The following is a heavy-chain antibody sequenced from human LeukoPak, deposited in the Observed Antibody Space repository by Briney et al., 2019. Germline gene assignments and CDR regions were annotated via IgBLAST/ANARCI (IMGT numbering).Heavy chain of an antibody. V-gene: IGHV3-30*04. CDR2: ISYNGGNK. CDR3: AKERYSSGWYRTLDY. D-gene: IGHD6-19*01. J-gene: IGHJ4*02. CDR1: GFSFSHYA. Sequence: GGSLRLSCAASGFSFSHYAIHWVRQAPGKGLEWVSLISYNGGNKYYADSVKGRFTISRDSSKNTLYLQMNSLRAEDTAVYYCAKERYSSGWYRTLDYWGQGTLVTVSS.